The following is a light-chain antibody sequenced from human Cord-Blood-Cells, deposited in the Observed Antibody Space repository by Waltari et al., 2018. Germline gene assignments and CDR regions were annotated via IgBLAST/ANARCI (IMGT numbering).Light chain of an antibody. V-gene: IGKV1-33*01. CDR1: QDISNY. J-gene: IGKJ3*01. Sequence: DIQMTQSPSSLSASVGDRVTTTCQASQDISNYLNWYQQKPGKAPKLLIYDASNLETGVPSRFSGSGSGTDFTFTISSLQPEDIATYYCQQYDNLQVTFGPGTKVDIK. CDR3: QQYDNLQVT. CDR2: DAS.